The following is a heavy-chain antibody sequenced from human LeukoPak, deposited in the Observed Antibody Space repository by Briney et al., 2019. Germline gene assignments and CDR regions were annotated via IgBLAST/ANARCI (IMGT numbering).Heavy chain of an antibody. Sequence: PGGSLRLSCAASGFTFSSYEMNWVRQAPGKGLEWVSYISTSGSTKYYADSVKGRFTISRDNAKNSLYLQMNSLRAEDTAVYYCARLGTYSSGWLHYWGQGTLVTVSS. J-gene: IGHJ4*02. CDR3: ARLGTYSSGWLHY. V-gene: IGHV3-48*03. CDR2: ISTSGSTK. D-gene: IGHD6-19*01. CDR1: GFTFSSYE.